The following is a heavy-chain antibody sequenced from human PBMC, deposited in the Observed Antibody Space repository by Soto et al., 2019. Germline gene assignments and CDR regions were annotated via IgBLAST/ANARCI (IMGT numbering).Heavy chain of an antibody. V-gene: IGHV4-30-4*01. D-gene: IGHD3-10*01. Sequence: SETLSLTCTVSGGSISSGNYYWSWIRQPPGKGLEWIGFISYSGTTHYSASLKSRVTISVDTSKNQFSLKLSSVTAADTAVYYCARDRSEVVWFGESRYYYGMDVWGQGTTVTVSS. CDR1: GGSISSGNYY. J-gene: IGHJ6*02. CDR2: ISYSGTT. CDR3: ARDRSEVVWFGESRYYYGMDV.